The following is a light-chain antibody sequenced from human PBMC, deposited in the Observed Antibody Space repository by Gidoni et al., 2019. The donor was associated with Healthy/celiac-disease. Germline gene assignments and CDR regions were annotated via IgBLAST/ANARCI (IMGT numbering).Light chain of an antibody. Sequence: QVTQSPSSLSASVGDRVTVTCQASQDISKYLNWYQHQPGKAPKLLIYDASNLETGVPSRFSGSGSGTDFTFTISTLQPEDIGTYYCQQYANIPNFXQXTRLXI. CDR3: QQYANIPN. V-gene: IGKV1-33*01. J-gene: IGKJ5*01. CDR2: DAS. CDR1: QDISKY.